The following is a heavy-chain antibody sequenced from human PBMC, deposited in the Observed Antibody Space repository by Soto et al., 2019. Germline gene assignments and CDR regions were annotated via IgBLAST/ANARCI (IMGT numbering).Heavy chain of an antibody. CDR2: ISGSGGST. D-gene: IGHD3-10*01. CDR3: AKDATSYYYGSGSYYG. Sequence: GGSLRLSCAASGFTFSSYAMSWVRQAPGKGLEWVSAISGSGGSTYYADSVKGRFTISRDNSKNTLYLQMNSLRAEDTAVYYCAKDATSYYYGSGSYYGWGQGTLVTVSS. CDR1: GFTFSSYA. J-gene: IGHJ4*02. V-gene: IGHV3-23*01.